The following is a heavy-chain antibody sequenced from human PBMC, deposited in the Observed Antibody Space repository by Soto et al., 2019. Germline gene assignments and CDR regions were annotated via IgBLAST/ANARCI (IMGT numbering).Heavy chain of an antibody. Sequence: SETLSLTCTVSGFSISSGDYYWSWIRKPPGKSLEWIGYIYYSGSTYYNPSLKRRVTISVDTSKNHFSLKLSSVTAADTSVYYCASCPYCRGTISYATLDAFDLWGQETMVTVSS. J-gene: IGHJ3*01. CDR2: IYYSGST. CDR3: ASCPYCRGTISYATLDAFDL. D-gene: IGHD2-15*01. CDR1: GFSISSGDYY. V-gene: IGHV4-30-4*01.